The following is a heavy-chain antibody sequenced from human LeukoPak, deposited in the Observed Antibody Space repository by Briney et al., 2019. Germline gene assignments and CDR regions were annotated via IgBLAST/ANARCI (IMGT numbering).Heavy chain of an antibody. CDR2: IKLDGSQK. CDR3: ARDSYGLHD. V-gene: IGHV3-7*01. J-gene: IGHJ4*02. CDR1: GFSFSSYF. Sequence: GGSLRLSCEASGFSFSSYFMSWIRQAPGKGLEWVANIKLDGSQKYYVDSVKGRFTISRDNAKNSLYLQMNRLRAEDTAVYYCARDSYGLHDWGQGTLVTVSS. D-gene: IGHD3/OR15-3a*01.